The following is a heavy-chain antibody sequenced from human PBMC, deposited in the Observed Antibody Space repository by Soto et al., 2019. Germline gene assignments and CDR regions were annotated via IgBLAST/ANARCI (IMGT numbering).Heavy chain of an antibody. CDR2: ISSSSSYI. J-gene: IGHJ6*02. D-gene: IGHD2-2*01. CDR3: ARDLGYCSSTSCPFGMDV. V-gene: IGHV3-21*01. CDR1: GFTFSSYS. Sequence: GGSLRLSCAASGFTFSSYSMNWVRQAPGKGLEWVSSISSSSSYIYYADSVKGRFTISRDNAKNSLYLQMNSLRAEDTAVYYCARDLGYCSSTSCPFGMDVWGQGTTVTVSS.